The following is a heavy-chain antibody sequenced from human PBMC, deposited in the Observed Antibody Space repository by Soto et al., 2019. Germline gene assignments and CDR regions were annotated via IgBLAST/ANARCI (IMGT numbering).Heavy chain of an antibody. Sequence: ASVKVSCKXSGYTFTSYAMHWVRQAPGQRLEWMGWINAGNGNTKYSQKFQGRVTITRDTSASTAYMELSSLRSEDTAVYYCARVSLGRRYYYGMDVWGQGTTVTVSS. V-gene: IGHV1-3*01. CDR2: INAGNGNT. J-gene: IGHJ6*02. CDR3: ARVSLGRRYYYGMDV. CDR1: GYTFTSYA. D-gene: IGHD2-15*01.